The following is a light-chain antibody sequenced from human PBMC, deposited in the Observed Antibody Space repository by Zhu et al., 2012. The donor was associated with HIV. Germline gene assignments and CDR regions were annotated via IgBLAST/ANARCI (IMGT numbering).Light chain of an antibody. CDR3: QHYVPSPMYT. V-gene: IGKV3-20*01. CDR1: QTVSRNY. CDR2: GAS. Sequence: EIVLTQSPGTLSLSPGERATLSCRASQTVSRNYLAWYQQKPGQAPRLLIYGASRRVTGIPDRFSGSGSGTDFTLTISRLIPEDFAVYYCQHYVPSPMYTFGQGTKLEIK. J-gene: IGKJ2*01.